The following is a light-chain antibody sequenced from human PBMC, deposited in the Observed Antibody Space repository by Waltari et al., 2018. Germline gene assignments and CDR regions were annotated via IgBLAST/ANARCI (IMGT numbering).Light chain of an antibody. CDR3: QQRSVRRA. V-gene: IGKV3-11*01. Sequence: EIVLTQSPATLSLSPGERATLACRASQSLSNYLAWYQQKPGQAPRLLIYDASSRATGVPARFSGSGSGTDFTLTISSLEPEDSAVYYCQQRSVRRAFGGGTKVEIK. J-gene: IGKJ4*01. CDR2: DAS. CDR1: QSLSNY.